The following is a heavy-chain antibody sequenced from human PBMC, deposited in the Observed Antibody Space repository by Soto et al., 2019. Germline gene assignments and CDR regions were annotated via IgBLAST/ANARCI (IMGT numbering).Heavy chain of an antibody. J-gene: IGHJ6*02. Sequence: QVQLVQSGAEVKKPGSSVKVSCKASGGTFSSYAISWVRQAPGQGLEWMGGIIPISDTTNYAQKFQGRVTITADESTSTAYMEPSSLRSEDTAVYYCARSQGSSTSLEIYYYYYYGMDVWGQGTRVTVSS. CDR1: GGTFSSYA. V-gene: IGHV1-69*01. CDR3: ARSQGSSTSLEIYYYYYYGMDV. CDR2: IIPISDTT. D-gene: IGHD2-2*01.